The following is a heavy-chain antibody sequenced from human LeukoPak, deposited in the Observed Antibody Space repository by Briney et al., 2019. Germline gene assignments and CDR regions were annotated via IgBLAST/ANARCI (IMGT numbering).Heavy chain of an antibody. D-gene: IGHD6-19*01. CDR1: GGSISSSSYY. J-gene: IGHJ6*03. V-gene: IGHV4-39*07. CDR2: IYYSGST. CDR3: ASALRGWDYYYMDV. Sequence: SETLSLTCTVSGGSISSSSYYWGWIRQPPGKGLEWIGSIYYSGSTYYNPSLKSRVTISVDTSRNQFSLKLSSVTAADTAVYYCASALRGWDYYYMDVWGKGTTVTVS.